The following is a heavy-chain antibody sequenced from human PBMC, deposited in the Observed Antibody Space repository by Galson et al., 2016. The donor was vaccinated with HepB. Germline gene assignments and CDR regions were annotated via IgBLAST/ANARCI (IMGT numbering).Heavy chain of an antibody. CDR3: AEQWLVPFDL. CDR2: IYNSGRT. Sequence: ETLSLTCTVSGGPISGYHWSWIRQPAGKGLEWIGLIYNSGRTNYNPSLKSRVTMSVDTSKNQLSLNLRSVTAADTAVYYCAEQWLVPFDLWGRGTLVTVSS. V-gene: IGHV4-4*07. J-gene: IGHJ2*01. D-gene: IGHD6-19*01. CDR1: GGPISGYH.